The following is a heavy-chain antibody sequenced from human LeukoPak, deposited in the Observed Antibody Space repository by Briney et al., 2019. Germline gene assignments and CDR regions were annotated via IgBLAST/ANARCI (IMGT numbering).Heavy chain of an antibody. D-gene: IGHD2-2*03. J-gene: IGHJ4*02. CDR3: AKDRMDPVNY. CDR2: ITGSGDRT. V-gene: IGHV3-23*01. Sequence: GGTLRLSCAASGFTFTNHGMSWVRQALGKGLEWVSAITGSGDRTYYADSVKGRFTISRDNSKNTLYLQMNSLRAKDTALYYCAKDRMDPVNYWGQGTLVTVSS. CDR1: GFTFTNHG.